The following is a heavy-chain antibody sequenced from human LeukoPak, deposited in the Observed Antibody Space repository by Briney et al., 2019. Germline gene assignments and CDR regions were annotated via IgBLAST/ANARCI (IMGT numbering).Heavy chain of an antibody. CDR2: ISSSYI. J-gene: IGHJ5*02. V-gene: IGHV3-21*01. Sequence: GGSLRLSCAASGFNFSNYSMNWVRQVPGKGLEWVSSISSSYISYADSVKGRFTISRDNAKNSLYLQMNSLRADDTAVYYCVRDSPGTIGTTWWGWFDPWGQGTLVTVSS. D-gene: IGHD1-1*01. CDR3: VRDSPGTIGTTWWGWFDP. CDR1: GFNFSNYS.